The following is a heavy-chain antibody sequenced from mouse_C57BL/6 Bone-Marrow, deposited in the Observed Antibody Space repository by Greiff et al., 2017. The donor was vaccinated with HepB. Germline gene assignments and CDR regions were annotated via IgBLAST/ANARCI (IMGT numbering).Heavy chain of an antibody. D-gene: IGHD2-12*01. CDR1: GYTFTSYW. J-gene: IGHJ4*01. Sequence: QVQLQQPGAELVKPGASVKLSCKASGYTFTSYWMHWVKQRPGQGLEWIGMIPPNSGSTNYNEKFKSKATLTVDKSSSTAYMQLSSLTSEDSAVYYCARNPLRQGGWYAMDYWGQGTSVTVSS. CDR3: ARNPLRQGGWYAMDY. V-gene: IGHV1-64*01. CDR2: IPPNSGST.